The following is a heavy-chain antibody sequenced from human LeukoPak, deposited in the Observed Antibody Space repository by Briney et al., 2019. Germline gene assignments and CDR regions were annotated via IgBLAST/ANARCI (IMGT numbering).Heavy chain of an antibody. J-gene: IGHJ4*02. V-gene: IGHV4-59*01. CDR3: ARGIGSGMVTAIDY. CDR2: IYYSGTT. Sequence: PSETLSLTCTVSGGSISSYYWSWIRQPPGKGLEWIGYIYYSGTTNYNPSLKSRVTISVDTSKNQFSLKLSSVTAADTAVYYCARGIGSGMVTAIDYWGQGTLVTVSS. CDR1: GGSISSYY. D-gene: IGHD2-21*02.